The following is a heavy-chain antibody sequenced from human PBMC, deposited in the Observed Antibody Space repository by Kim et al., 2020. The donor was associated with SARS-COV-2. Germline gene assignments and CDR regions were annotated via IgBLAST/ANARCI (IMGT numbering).Heavy chain of an antibody. V-gene: IGHV3-23*01. CDR3: ATTPLLINYYGIDV. D-gene: IGHD2-21*02. CDR2: ISGSGNGI. J-gene: IGHJ6*02. CDR1: GFTFNNYA. Sequence: GGSLRLSCTASGFTFNNYAMNWVRQGPGKGLEWVASISGSGNGIYYADSVKGRFTISRDNSKNTLFLQMNRLRVEDTALYYCATTPLLINYYGIDVWGHGTTVTVSS.